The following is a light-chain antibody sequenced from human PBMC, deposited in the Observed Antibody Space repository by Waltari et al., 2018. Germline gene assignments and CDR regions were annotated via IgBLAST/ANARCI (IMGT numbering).Light chain of an antibody. CDR1: QSISNY. J-gene: IGKJ4*01. CDR3: QHSYSTLFLT. CDR2: TAS. V-gene: IGKV1-39*01. Sequence: DIQMTQSPSSLSASVGDRVTITCRASQSISNYLNWYQQKPGKAPKLRIYTASSLQSGGPSRFSGSGSGTDFTLTVSSLQPEDFATYYCQHSYSTLFLTFGGGTRVEIK.